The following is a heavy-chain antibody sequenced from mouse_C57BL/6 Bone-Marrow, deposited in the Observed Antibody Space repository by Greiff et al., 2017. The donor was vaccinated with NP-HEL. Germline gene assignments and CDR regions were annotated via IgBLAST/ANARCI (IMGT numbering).Heavy chain of an antibody. V-gene: IGHV1-42*01. CDR2: INPSTGGT. Sequence: VQLKQSGPELVKPGASVKISCKASGYSFTGYYMNWVKQSPEKSLEWIGEINPSTGGTTYNQKFKAKATLTVDKSSSTAYMQLKSLTSEDSAVYYCARDNDGYHFDYWGQGTTLPVSS. CDR3: ARDNDGYHFDY. CDR1: GYSFTGYY. J-gene: IGHJ2*01. D-gene: IGHD2-3*01.